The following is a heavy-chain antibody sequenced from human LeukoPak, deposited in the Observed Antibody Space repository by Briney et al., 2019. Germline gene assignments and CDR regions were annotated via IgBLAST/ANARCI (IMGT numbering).Heavy chain of an antibody. CDR1: GGSISSSNW. CDR3: ASTITMVRRRNYGMDV. V-gene: IGHV4-4*02. D-gene: IGHD3-10*01. J-gene: IGHJ6*02. Sequence: SGTLSLTCAVSGGSISSSNWWSWVRQPPGKGLEWIGEIYHSGSTNYNPSLKSRVTISVDTSKNQFSLKLSSVTAADTAVYYCASTITMVRRRNYGMDVWGQGTTVTVSS. CDR2: IYHSGST.